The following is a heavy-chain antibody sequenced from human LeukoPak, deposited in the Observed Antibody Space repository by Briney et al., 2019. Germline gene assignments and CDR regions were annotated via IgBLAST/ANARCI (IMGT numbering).Heavy chain of an antibody. CDR3: AKGYCTNGVCYKGIFDY. Sequence: ASVKVSCKASGYTFTSYGTSWVRQAPGQGLEWMGWISAYNGNTNYAQKLQGRVTMTTDTSTSTAYMELRSLRSDDTAVYYCAKGYCTNGVCYKGIFDYWGQGTLVTVSS. CDR1: GYTFTSYG. J-gene: IGHJ4*02. D-gene: IGHD2-8*01. V-gene: IGHV1-18*01. CDR2: ISAYNGNT.